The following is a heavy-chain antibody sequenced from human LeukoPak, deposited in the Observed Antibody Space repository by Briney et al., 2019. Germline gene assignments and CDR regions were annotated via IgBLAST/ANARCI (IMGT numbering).Heavy chain of an antibody. V-gene: IGHV1-69*13. CDR2: IIPIFGTA. Sequence: ASVKVSCKASGGTFISYAISWVRQAPGQGLEWMGGIIPIFGTANYAQKFQGRVTITADESTSTAYMELSSLRSEDTAVYYCARDCTNGVCYIAAYYYYYGMDVRGQGTTVTVSS. CDR1: GGTFISYA. D-gene: IGHD2-8*01. J-gene: IGHJ6*02. CDR3: ARDCTNGVCYIAAYYYYYGMDV.